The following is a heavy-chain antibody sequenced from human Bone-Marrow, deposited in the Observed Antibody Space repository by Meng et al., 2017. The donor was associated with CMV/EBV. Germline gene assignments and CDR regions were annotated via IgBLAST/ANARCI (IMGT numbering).Heavy chain of an antibody. J-gene: IGHJ4*02. V-gene: IGHV1-8*01. CDR3: ARSMVRGVNY. CDR1: GFTCTSYD. CDR2: MNPNSGNT. D-gene: IGHD3-10*01. Sequence: SGKASGFTCTSYDSNWVLQATGQGVEWMGWMNPNSGNTGYAQKFQGRVTMTRNTSISTAYMELSSLRSEDTAVYYCARSMVRGVNYWGQGTLVTVSS.